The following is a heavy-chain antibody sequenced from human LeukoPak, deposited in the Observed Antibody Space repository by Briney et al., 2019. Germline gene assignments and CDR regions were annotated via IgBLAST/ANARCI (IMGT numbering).Heavy chain of an antibody. CDR3: ARDRVKSDDILTGYPHYYYYFYMDV. CDR1: GFTVNDNY. Sequence: PGGSLRLSCAASGFTVNDNYMSWVRQAPGKGLEWISVIYRSGDTYYADSVKGRFTVSRDNDQNTLYLQLNSLRPGDTAVYYCARDRVKSDDILTGYPHYYYYFYMDVWGKGTVVTVSS. D-gene: IGHD3-9*01. J-gene: IGHJ6*03. CDR2: IYRSGDT. V-gene: IGHV3-66*03.